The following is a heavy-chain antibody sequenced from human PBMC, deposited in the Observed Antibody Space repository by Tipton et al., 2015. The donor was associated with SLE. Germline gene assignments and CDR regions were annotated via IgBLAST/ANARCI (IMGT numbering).Heavy chain of an antibody. V-gene: IGHV1-18*01. J-gene: IGHJ3*02. CDR3: ARDGGRVYDFWSGYSDTFDI. CDR2: ISGYNGNT. Sequence: QVQLVQSGAEVKKPGASVKVSCKASGYIFTNFAISWVRQAPGQGLEWMGWISGYNGNTNYAQKFQGRVTMTTDTSTSTAYMDLRSLRSDDTAVYYCARDGGRVYDFWSGYSDTFDIWGQGTMVTVSS. D-gene: IGHD3-3*01. CDR1: GYIFTNFA.